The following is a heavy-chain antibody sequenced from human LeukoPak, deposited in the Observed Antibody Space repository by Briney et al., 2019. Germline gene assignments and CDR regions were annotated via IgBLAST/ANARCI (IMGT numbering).Heavy chain of an antibody. J-gene: IGHJ4*02. CDR1: VYTSTSYG. D-gene: IGHD6-13*01. CDR3: ARATGYSSSWSQKYYFDY. V-gene: IGHV1-18*01. Sequence: SCEASVYTSTSYGISCVRQAPGQGVEWMGWISAYNGNTNYAQKLQGRVTMTTDTSTSTAYMELRSLRADDTAVYYCARATGYSSSWSQKYYFDYWGQGTLVTVSS. CDR2: ISAYNGNT.